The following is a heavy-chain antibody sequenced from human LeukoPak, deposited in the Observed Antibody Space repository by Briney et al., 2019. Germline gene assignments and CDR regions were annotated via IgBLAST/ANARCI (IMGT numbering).Heavy chain of an antibody. CDR2: ISGSGGGT. J-gene: IGHJ4*02. CDR3: AKTPDYYGSGSSSYIDC. D-gene: IGHD3-10*01. Sequence: GGSLRLSCAASGFTFSSYAMSWVRQAPGKGLEWVSAISGSGGGTYYADSVKGRFTISRDNSRDTVYLQMNSLRAEDTALYFCAKTPDYYGSGSSSYIDCWGQGTLVTVSS. V-gene: IGHV3-23*01. CDR1: GFTFSSYA.